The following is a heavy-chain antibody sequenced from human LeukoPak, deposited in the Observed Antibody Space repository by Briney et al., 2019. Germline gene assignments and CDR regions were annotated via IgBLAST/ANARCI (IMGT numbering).Heavy chain of an antibody. CDR1: GFTFSGSA. J-gene: IGHJ6*02. D-gene: IGHD5-12*01. Sequence: GGSLRLSCAASGFTFSGSAMHWVRQASGKGLEWIGRIRREVKTYATAYAASVRGRFTISRDDSKHTAYLQMNSLKTEDTAVYYCTRLRVSSASRGPALNGMDVWGQGPTVIVSS. CDR2: IRREVKTYAT. V-gene: IGHV3-73*01. CDR3: TRLRVSSASRGPALNGMDV.